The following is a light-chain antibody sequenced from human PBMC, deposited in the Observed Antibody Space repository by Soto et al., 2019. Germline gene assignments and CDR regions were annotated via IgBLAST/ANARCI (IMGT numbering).Light chain of an antibody. J-gene: IGLJ3*02. CDR2: EVT. CDR3: NSYTTSNTWV. Sequence: QPVLTQPASVSGSPGQSITISCTGTNNDVGAYNFVSWYQQHPGTVPKLLLYEVTKRPSGVSNRFSGSKSGNTASLTISGLQAEDEADYYCNSYTTSNTWVFGGGTKVTVL. CDR1: NNDVGAYNF. V-gene: IGLV2-14*01.